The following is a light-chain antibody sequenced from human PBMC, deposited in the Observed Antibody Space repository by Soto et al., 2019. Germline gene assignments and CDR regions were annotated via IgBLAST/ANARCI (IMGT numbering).Light chain of an antibody. J-gene: IGLJ2*01. Sequence: QAVVTQPPSASGTPGQRVTIFCSGSSSNIGSNYVYWYQQLPGTAPKLLIYRNDHRPSGVPDRFSGSKSGTSASLAISGLRSEDEADYYCAAWDDSLNGVVFGGGTKLTVL. CDR2: RND. V-gene: IGLV1-47*01. CDR1: SSNIGSNY. CDR3: AAWDDSLNGVV.